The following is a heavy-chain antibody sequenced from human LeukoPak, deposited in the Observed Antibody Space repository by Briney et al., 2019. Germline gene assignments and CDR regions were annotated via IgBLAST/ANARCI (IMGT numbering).Heavy chain of an antibody. Sequence: GGSLRLSCAASGITFSSYGMSWVRQVPGKGLEWVSSISHTGGSPYYADSVKGRFTVSRDNSKNTLYLQMNSLRAEDTAVYYCARFALKTPPTDWGQGTLVTVSS. CDR2: ISHTGGSP. CDR3: ARFALKTPPTD. J-gene: IGHJ4*02. V-gene: IGHV3-23*01. CDR1: GITFSSYG.